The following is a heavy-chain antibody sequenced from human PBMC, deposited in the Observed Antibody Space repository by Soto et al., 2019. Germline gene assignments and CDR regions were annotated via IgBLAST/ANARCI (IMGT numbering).Heavy chain of an antibody. V-gene: IGHV3-74*01. Sequence: EVQLVESGGGLVQPGGSLRLSCAASGFTFSSYWMHWVRQAPGRGLVWVSRINSDGSSTNYADSVKGRFTISRDNAKNTAYLQMNSLRAEDTAVYYCARDFVTMIVGNFWDYWGQGTLVTVSS. J-gene: IGHJ4*02. CDR2: INSDGSST. D-gene: IGHD3-22*01. CDR1: GFTFSSYW. CDR3: ARDFVTMIVGNFWDY.